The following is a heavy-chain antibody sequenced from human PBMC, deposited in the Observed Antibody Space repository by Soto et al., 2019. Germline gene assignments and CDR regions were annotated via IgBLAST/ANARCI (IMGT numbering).Heavy chain of an antibody. CDR2: IIPIFGTA. CDR3: EGDRGGGYYYYGMDV. Sequence: QVQLVQSGAEVKKPGSSVKVSCKASGGTFSSYAISWVRQAPGQGLEWMGGIIPIFGTANYAQKFQGRVTITADESTSTAYMGGRSVRFEGRGVYYCEGDRGGGYYYYGMDVWGQGTTVTVSS. V-gene: IGHV1-69*01. J-gene: IGHJ6*02. CDR1: GGTFSSYA. D-gene: IGHD3-10*01.